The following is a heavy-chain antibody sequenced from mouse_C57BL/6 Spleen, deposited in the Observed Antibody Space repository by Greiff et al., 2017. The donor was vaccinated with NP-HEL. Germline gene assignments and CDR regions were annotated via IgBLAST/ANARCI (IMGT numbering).Heavy chain of an antibody. V-gene: IGHV2-2*01. Sequence: VQLQQSGPGLVQPSPCLSISCTVSGFSLTSYGVHWVRQSPGKGLEWLGVIWSGGSTDYNAALLTSLTIRKDNSKSQFFFKMNSLQADDTAMYYCASVGLPPYAMDYWGKGTTVTVAS. CDR2: IWSGGST. CDR1: GFSLTSYG. CDR3: ASVGLPPYAMDY. D-gene: IGHD2-2*01. J-gene: IGHJ4*01.